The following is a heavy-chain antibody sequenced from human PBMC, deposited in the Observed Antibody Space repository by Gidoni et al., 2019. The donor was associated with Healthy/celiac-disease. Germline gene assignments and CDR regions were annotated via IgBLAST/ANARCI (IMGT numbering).Heavy chain of an antibody. J-gene: IGHJ6*02. CDR2: ISWNSGSI. V-gene: IGHV3-9*01. CDR1: GLTFDDYA. Sequence: EVQLVESGGGVVQPDRSRRLSCAAYGLTFDDYAMHWVRQAPGKGLEWVSGISWNSGSICYADSVKGRFTISRDNAKNSLYLQMNSLRAEDTAFYYCAKWAGAYDDYYYGMDVWGQGTTVTVSS. CDR3: AKWAGAYDDYYYGMDV. D-gene: IGHD3-22*01.